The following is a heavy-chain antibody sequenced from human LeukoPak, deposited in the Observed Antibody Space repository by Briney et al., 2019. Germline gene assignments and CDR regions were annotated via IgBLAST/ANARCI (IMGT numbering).Heavy chain of an antibody. Sequence: SQTLSLTCAISGDSVSSNSAAWNWIRQSPSRGLEWLGRTYYRSKLCNDYAGSGKSGITVNQDTSKNQVSRQLNSVTPEDTAVYYCATEPHGNGLLFDFWGQGTLVTVSS. D-gene: IGHD2-8*01. V-gene: IGHV6-1*01. CDR3: ATEPHGNGLLFDF. CDR1: GDSVSSNSAA. J-gene: IGHJ4*02. CDR2: TYYRSKLCN.